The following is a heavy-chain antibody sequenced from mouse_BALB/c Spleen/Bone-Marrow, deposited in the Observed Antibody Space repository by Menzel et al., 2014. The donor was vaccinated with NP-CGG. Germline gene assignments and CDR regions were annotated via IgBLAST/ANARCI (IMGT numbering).Heavy chain of an antibody. D-gene: IGHD4-1*01. CDR1: GYDFTSYL. Sequence: VQGVESGAEVVRPGTSVKVSCKASGYDFTSYLIEWIKQRPGQGLEWIGVINPGSGGSNYNEKLTGKATLTVDKSSSTAYMQLSSLTSDDSAVYFCARNANWLFTYWGQGTLVTVSA. CDR2: INPGSGGS. CDR3: ARNANWLFTY. J-gene: IGHJ3*01. V-gene: IGHV1-54*01.